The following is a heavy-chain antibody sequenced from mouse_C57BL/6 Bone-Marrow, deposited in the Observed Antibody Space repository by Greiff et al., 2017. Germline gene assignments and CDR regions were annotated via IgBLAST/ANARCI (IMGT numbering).Heavy chain of an antibody. CDR3: ARSSSHWYFDV. CDR2: IDPSDSYT. J-gene: IGHJ1*03. D-gene: IGHD1-1*01. V-gene: IGHV1-59*01. CDR1: GYTFTSYW. Sequence: QVQLQQSGAELVRPGTSVKLSCKASGYTFTSYWMHWVKQRPGQGLEWIGVIDPSDSYTNYNQKFKGKATLTVDTSSSTAYMQLSSLTSEDSAVYYCARSSSHWYFDVWGTGTTVTVSS.